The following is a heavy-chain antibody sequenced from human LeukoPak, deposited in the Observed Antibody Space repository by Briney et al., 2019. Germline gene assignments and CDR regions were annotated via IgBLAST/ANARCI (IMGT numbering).Heavy chain of an antibody. D-gene: IGHD6-13*01. CDR3: AREQQLVLLYY. V-gene: IGHV4-61*02. CDR2: IYTSGST. CDR1: GGSISSGSYY. Sequence: SETLSLTCTVSGGSISSGSYYWSWIRQPAGKGLEWIGRIYTSGSTNYNPSLKSRVTISVDTSKNQFSLKLSSVTAADTAVYYCAREQQLVLLYYGGQRTLVAVSS. J-gene: IGHJ4*02.